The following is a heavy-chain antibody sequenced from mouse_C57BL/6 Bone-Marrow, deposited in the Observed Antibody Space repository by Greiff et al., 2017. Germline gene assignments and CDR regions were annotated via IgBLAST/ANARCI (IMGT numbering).Heavy chain of an antibody. V-gene: IGHV2-5*01. J-gene: IGHJ1*03. CDR1: GFSLTSYG. CDR2: IWRGGST. CDR3: ANNYYGSSYYWYFDV. Sequence: VQLQQSGPGLVQPSQSLSITCTVSGFSLTSYGVHWVRQSPGKGLEWLGVIWRGGSTDYNAAFMSRLSITKDNSKSQVFFKMNSLQADDTAIYYCANNYYGSSYYWYFDVWGTGTTVTVSS. D-gene: IGHD1-1*01.